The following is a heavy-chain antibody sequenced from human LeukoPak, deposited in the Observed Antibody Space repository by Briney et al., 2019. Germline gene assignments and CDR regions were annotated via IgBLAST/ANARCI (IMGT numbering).Heavy chain of an antibody. Sequence: SLRLSCAASGFTFSSYAMSWVRQAPGKGLQWVSGISGSGGSTYYADSVRGRFTVSRDNSKNTLYLQMNSLRGEDTAVYYCAKDPYDSGGYSATSFDHWGQGTLVTVSS. CDR3: AKDPYDSGGYSATSFDH. D-gene: IGHD3-22*01. CDR2: ISGSGGST. CDR1: GFTFSSYA. V-gene: IGHV3-23*01. J-gene: IGHJ4*02.